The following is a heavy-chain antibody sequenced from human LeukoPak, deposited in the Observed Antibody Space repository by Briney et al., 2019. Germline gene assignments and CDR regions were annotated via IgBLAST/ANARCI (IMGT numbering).Heavy chain of an antibody. D-gene: IGHD3-10*02. CDR1: GFTFSSYG. CDR3: AELGITMIGGV. J-gene: IGHJ6*04. CDR2: ITNSSSII. V-gene: IGHV3-48*04. Sequence: GGSLRLSCAVSGFTFSSYGMNWVRQAPGKGLEWVSYITNSSSIIYYADSVKGRFTISRDNAKNSLYLQMNSLRAEDTAVYYCAELGITMIGGVWGKGTTVTISS.